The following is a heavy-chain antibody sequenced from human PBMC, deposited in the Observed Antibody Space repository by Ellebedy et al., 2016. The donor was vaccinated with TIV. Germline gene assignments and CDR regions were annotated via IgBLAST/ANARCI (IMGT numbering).Heavy chain of an antibody. CDR1: GGSISIYL. V-gene: IGHV4-59*08. CDR2: VHFSGRT. Sequence: PSDTLSLTCTVPGGSISIYLWNWIRQAPGKGLEWFRYVHFSGRTHYNPPLKRRVTLSVDTSKNRISLTLNSVTAADTAGYYRARRMAAADIGGFDFWGQGTMVTVSS. CDR3: ARRMAAADIGGFDF. J-gene: IGHJ3*01. D-gene: IGHD6-13*01.